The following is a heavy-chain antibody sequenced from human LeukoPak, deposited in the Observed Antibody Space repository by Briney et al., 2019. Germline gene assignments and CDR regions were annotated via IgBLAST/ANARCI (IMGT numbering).Heavy chain of an antibody. V-gene: IGHV3-53*01. CDR2: IYSGGST. CDR1: GFTVSSNY. CDR3: ARAIYYDSSGYFRGVFDY. D-gene: IGHD3-22*01. Sequence: GGSLRLSCAASGFTVSSNYMSWVRQAPGKGLEWLSVIYSGGSTYYADSVKGRFTISRDNSKNTLYLQMNSLRAEDTAVYYCARAIYYDSSGYFRGVFDYWGQGTLATVSS. J-gene: IGHJ4*02.